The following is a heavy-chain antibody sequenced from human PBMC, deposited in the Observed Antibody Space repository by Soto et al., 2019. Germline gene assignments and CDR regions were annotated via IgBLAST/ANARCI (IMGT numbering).Heavy chain of an antibody. J-gene: IGHJ4*02. V-gene: IGHV3-30-3*01. CDR1: GFTFSSYA. CDR3: ARGAGLVTIDY. Sequence: QVQLVESGGGVVQPGRSLRLSCAASGFTFSSYAMHWVRQAPGKGLEWVAVISYDGSNKYYADSVKGRFTISRDNSKNTRYLQMNSLRAEDTAVYYCARGAGLVTIDYWGQGTLVTVSS. CDR2: ISYDGSNK. D-gene: IGHD2-21*02.